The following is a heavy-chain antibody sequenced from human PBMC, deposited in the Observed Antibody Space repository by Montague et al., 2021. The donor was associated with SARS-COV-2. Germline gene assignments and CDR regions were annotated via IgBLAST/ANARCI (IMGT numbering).Heavy chain of an antibody. J-gene: IGHJ4*02. CDR1: GGSFSSGDSY. V-gene: IGHV4-39*01. CDR3: VATYNGNWYYFDY. Sequence: SETLSLTCSVSGGSFSSGDSYWGWLRQAPGKGLEWIGDLHYAGSAYYNPSLRSRVTISADTSKNQFSLKLNSATAADTAVYYCVATYNGNWYYFDYWGQGTLVTASS. CDR2: LHYAGSA. D-gene: IGHD6-13*01.